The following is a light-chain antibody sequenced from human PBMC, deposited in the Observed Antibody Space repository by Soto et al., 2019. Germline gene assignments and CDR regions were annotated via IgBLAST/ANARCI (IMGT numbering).Light chain of an antibody. V-gene: IGKV3-15*01. CDR2: GAS. J-gene: IGKJ1*01. Sequence: IVVTQSRAGLSGSPGERFTLSCRASQSVRNNLVWYQQRPGQAPRLLIYGASSRATGIPARFSGSGSGTEFTLTISSLQSEDFAVYYCQHYNNWPPWTFGQGTKVDIK. CDR3: QHYNNWPPWT. CDR1: QSVRNN.